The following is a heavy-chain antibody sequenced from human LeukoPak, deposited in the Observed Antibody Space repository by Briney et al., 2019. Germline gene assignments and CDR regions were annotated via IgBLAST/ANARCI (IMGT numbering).Heavy chain of an antibody. CDR2: INHSGST. V-gene: IGHV4-34*01. J-gene: IGHJ4*02. CDR1: GGSFSGYY. CDR3: ARGWRGFDY. Sequence: SEXXSLTCAVYGGSFSGYYWSWLRQPPGKGLEWIGEINHSGSTNYNPSLTSRVTISVDTSKNQFSLKLSSVTAADTAVYYCARGWRGFDYWGQGTLVTVSS.